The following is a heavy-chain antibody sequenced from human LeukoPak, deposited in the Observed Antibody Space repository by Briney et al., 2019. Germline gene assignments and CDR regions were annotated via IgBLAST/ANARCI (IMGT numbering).Heavy chain of an antibody. Sequence: PGGSLRLSCAASGFTFDDYAMHWVRQAPGKGLEWVSGISWNSGSIGYADSVKGRFTISRDNAKNSLYLQMNSLRAEDTALYYCAKSSELGVDAFDIWGQGTMVTVSS. V-gene: IGHV3-9*01. CDR3: AKSSELGVDAFDI. J-gene: IGHJ3*02. D-gene: IGHD1-26*01. CDR1: GFTFDDYA. CDR2: ISWNSGSI.